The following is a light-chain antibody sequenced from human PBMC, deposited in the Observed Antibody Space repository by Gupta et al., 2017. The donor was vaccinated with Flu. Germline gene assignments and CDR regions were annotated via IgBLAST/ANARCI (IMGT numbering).Light chain of an antibody. CDR2: GAS. J-gene: IGKJ1*01. V-gene: IGKV3-15*01. CDR3: WQYNDCPLGT. Sequence: EIVMTQSPATLSVSLGERATLSCRASQSVSSNLACYQQKPGEAPRLLIYGASTSATVIPPRISGSGAGAEFTTTIISRQSADVVVYYCWQYNDCPLGTFGQGTKVEIK. CDR1: QSVSSN.